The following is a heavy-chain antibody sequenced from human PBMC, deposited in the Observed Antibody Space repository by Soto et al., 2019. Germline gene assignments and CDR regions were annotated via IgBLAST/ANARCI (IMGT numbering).Heavy chain of an antibody. V-gene: IGHV3-23*01. J-gene: IGHJ4*02. CDR2: ISGSGGST. D-gene: IGHD1-26*01. CDR1: GFTFSSYA. CDR3: ARRGSGSYYDY. Sequence: EVPLLESGGGLVQPGGSLRLSCAASGFTFSSYAMRWVRQAPVKGLEWVSAISGSGGSTYYADSVKGRFTISRDNSKNTLYLQVNSLRAEDTAVYYCARRGSGSYYDYWGQGTLVTVSS.